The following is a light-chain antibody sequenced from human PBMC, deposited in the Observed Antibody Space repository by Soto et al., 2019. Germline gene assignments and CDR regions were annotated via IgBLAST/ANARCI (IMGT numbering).Light chain of an antibody. Sequence: IQMAQSPSTLSASVGDRVTITCRASQTISNWLAWYQQKPGKAPKLLIYKASTLESAVPSRFSGTGSGTEFTLTISGVQPEDFATYYCQQYNSYSQTFGQGTKVDIK. CDR3: QQYNSYSQT. V-gene: IGKV1-5*03. CDR1: QTISNW. CDR2: KAS. J-gene: IGKJ1*01.